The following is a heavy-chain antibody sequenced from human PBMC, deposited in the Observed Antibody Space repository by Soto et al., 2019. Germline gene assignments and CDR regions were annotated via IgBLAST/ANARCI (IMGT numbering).Heavy chain of an antibody. CDR3: ARVREGKLEVDY. J-gene: IGHJ4*02. CDR1: GGSISSGDYY. D-gene: IGHD1-1*01. V-gene: IGHV4-61*08. CDR2: IYYSGST. Sequence: PSETLSLTCTVSGGSISSGDYYRSWIRQPPGKGLEWIGYIYYSGSTNYNPSLKSRVTISVDTSKNQFSLKLSSVTAADTAVYYCARVREGKLEVDYWGQGTLVTVSS.